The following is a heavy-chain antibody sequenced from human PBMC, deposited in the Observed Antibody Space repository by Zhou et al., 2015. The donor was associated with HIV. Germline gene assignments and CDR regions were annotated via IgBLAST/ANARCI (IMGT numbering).Heavy chain of an antibody. J-gene: IGHJ6*02. CDR3: ARGPNDCGGDCLLYYYGMDV. CDR1: GGTFSSYA. D-gene: IGHD2-21*02. CDR2: IIPIFGTA. V-gene: IGHV1-69*06. Sequence: QVQLVQSGAEVKKPGSSVKVSCKASGGTFSSYAISWVRQAPGQGLEWMGGIIPIFGTANYAQKFQGRVTITADKSTSTAYMELSSLRSEDTAVYYCARGPNDCGGDCLLYYYGMDVWGQGTTVTVSS.